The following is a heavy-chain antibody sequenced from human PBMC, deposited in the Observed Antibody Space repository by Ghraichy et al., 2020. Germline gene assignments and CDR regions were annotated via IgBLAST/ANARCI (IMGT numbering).Heavy chain of an antibody. Sequence: ASVKVSCKASGYTFTGYYMHWVRQAPGQGLEWMGWINPNSGGTNYAQKFQGRVTMTRDTSISTAYMELSRLRSDDRAVYYCARDLWGGIRYFDYWGQGTLVTVSS. CDR3: ARDLWGGIRYFDY. J-gene: IGHJ4*02. V-gene: IGHV1-2*02. CDR1: GYTFTGYY. CDR2: INPNSGGT. D-gene: IGHD3-16*01.